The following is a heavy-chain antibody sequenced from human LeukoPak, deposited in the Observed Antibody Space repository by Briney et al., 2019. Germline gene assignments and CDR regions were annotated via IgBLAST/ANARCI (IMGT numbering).Heavy chain of an antibody. J-gene: IGHJ4*02. Sequence: PGGSLRLSCAASGFTFSSYSMNWVRQAPGKGLEWVSSISSSSSYIYYADSVKGRFTISRDNAKNSLYLQMNSLRAEDMALYYCAKDRCSGGSCYYFDYWGQGTLVTVSS. CDR3: AKDRCSGGSCYYFDY. V-gene: IGHV3-21*04. D-gene: IGHD2-15*01. CDR2: ISSSSSYI. CDR1: GFTFSSYS.